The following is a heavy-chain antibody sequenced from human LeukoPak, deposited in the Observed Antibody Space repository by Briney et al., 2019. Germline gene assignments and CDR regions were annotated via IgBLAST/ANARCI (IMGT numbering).Heavy chain of an antibody. J-gene: IGHJ5*02. D-gene: IGHD3-16*02. CDR1: GFTFSDYY. V-gene: IGHV3-11*01. CDR2: ISSSGSTI. Sequence: PGGSLRLSCAASGFTFSDYYMSWIRQAPGKGLEWVSYISSSGSTIYYADSVKGRFTISRDNAKNSLYLQMNSLRAEDTAVYYCARDGDYVWGSYRYKWFDPWGQGTLVTVSS. CDR3: ARDGDYVWGSYRYKWFDP.